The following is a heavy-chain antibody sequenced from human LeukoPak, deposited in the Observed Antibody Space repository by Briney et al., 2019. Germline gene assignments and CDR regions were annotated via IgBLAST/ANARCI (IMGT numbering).Heavy chain of an antibody. J-gene: IGHJ3*01. Sequence: PSETLSLTCTVSGDSINSAIYCWGWIRQPPGTDLEWIGTICHSGNTYYNPSLKSRVTVSVDTSKSQLSLRLNSVTAADTSVYYCARYCNAGACSMFKTFDVWGQGTMVTVSS. V-gene: IGHV4-39*01. CDR1: GDSINSAIYC. CDR3: ARYCNAGACSMFKTFDV. CDR2: ICHSGNT. D-gene: IGHD2-15*01.